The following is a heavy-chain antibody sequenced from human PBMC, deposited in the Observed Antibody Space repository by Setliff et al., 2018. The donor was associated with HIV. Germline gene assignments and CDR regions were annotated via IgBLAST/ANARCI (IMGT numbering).Heavy chain of an antibody. CDR1: GGSISSSSYY. CDR2: INHSGST. CDR3: AKDRSGSYRTFDY. V-gene: IGHV4-39*07. Sequence: SETLSLTCTVSGGSISSSSYYWGWIRQPPGKGLEWIGLINHSGSTNYNPSLKSRVTISIDTSKNQFSLKLNSVTAADTAVYYCAKDRSGSYRTFDYWGPGILVTRLL. J-gene: IGHJ4*02. D-gene: IGHD1-26*01.